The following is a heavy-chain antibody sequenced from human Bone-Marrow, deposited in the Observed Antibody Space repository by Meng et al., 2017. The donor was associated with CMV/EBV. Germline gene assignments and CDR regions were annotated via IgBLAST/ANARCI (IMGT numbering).Heavy chain of an antibody. V-gene: IGHV1-46*01. Sequence: FTDYYFHWVRQAHGQGLEWMGVINPNDGSINYAQKFKGRVTMTRDTSTNTVYMDLSSLRSDDTAVYYCAREGLWDFCSSTSCYSFDYWGHGTLVTVSS. J-gene: IGHJ4*01. CDR1: FTDYY. CDR2: INPNDGSI. D-gene: IGHD2-2*01. CDR3: AREGLWDFCSSTSCYSFDY.